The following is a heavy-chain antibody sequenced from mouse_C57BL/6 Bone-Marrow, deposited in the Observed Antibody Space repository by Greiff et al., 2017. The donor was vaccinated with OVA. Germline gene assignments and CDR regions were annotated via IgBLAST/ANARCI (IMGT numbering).Heavy chain of an antibody. V-gene: IGHV14-3*01. Sequence: VQLKQSVAELVRPGASVKLSCTASGFNIKHTYMHWVKQRPEQGLEWIGRIDPANGNTKYAPKFQGKATITADTSSHTAYLQLSSLTSEDTAIYYCAKGYGSWFAYWGQGTLVTVSA. CDR2: IDPANGNT. J-gene: IGHJ3*01. D-gene: IGHD2-2*01. CDR1: GFNIKHTY. CDR3: AKGYGSWFAY.